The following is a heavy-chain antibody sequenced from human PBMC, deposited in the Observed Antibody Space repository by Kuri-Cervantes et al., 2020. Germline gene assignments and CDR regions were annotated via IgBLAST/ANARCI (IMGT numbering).Heavy chain of an antibody. CDR2: LSASGGST. Sequence: GESLKISCAASGFMFSSYAMSWVRQAPGKGLEWVSGLSASGGSTYYADSVKGRFTISRDNSKSTLYLQMNSLRAEDTAVYYCARRISYYDSSGNDYWGQGTLVTVSS. V-gene: IGHV3-23*01. CDR1: GFMFSSYA. D-gene: IGHD3-22*01. CDR3: ARRISYYDSSGNDY. J-gene: IGHJ4*02.